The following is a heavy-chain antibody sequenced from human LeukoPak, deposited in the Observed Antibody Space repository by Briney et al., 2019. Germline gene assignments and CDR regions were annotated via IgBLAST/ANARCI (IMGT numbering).Heavy chain of an antibody. D-gene: IGHD5-18*01. J-gene: IGHJ6*03. CDR1: GGSISSSNW. CDR2: IYHSGST. CDR3: ARTTEGGYTYNYFYYYYMDV. V-gene: IGHV4-4*02. Sequence: SETLSLTCAVSGGSISSSNWWSWVRQPPGKGLEWIGEIYHSGSTNYNPSLKSRVTISVDTSKNQFSLKLSSVTAADTAVYYCARTTEGGYTYNYFYYYYMDVWGKGTTVTISS.